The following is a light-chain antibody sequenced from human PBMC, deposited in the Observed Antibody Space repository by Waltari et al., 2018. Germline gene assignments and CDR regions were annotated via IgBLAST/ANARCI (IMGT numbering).Light chain of an antibody. CDR1: VLSNQY. V-gene: IGLV3-25*03. Sequence: YGLTQPPSVSVSPGQTARITCSGDVLSNQYGYWYQQRPGQAPVVVIYKDTERPSGIPERFSGSSSGTTVTLIISGAQAEDEADYYCQSADGSDVWVFGGGTKLTVL. CDR2: KDT. CDR3: QSADGSDVWV. J-gene: IGLJ3*02.